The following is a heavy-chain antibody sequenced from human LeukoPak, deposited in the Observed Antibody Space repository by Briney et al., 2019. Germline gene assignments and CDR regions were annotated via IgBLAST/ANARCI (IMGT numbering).Heavy chain of an antibody. CDR1: GYTFTGYY. CDR3: ARDQRYSSSSLVDP. J-gene: IGHJ5*02. D-gene: IGHD6-6*01. CDR2: INPNSGGT. V-gene: IGHV1-2*02. Sequence: ASVKVSCTASGYTFTGYYMHWVRQAPRQGLEWMGWINPNSGGTNYAQKFQGRVTMTRDTSISTAYMELSRLRSDDTAVYYCARDQRYSSSSLVDPWGQGTLVTVSS.